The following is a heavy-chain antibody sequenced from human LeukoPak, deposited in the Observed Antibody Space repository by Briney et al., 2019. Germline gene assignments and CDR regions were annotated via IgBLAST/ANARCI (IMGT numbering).Heavy chain of an antibody. CDR3: ATYSGSYLTFDY. Sequence: SETLSLTCTVSGGSMSSSSYFWAWIRQPPGKVLEWIGSIYYSGSTYYNPSLNSRVTITVDTSKNQFSLKLSSLTAADTAVYYCATYSGSYLTFDYWGQGTLVTVSS. V-gene: IGHV4-39*01. CDR1: GGSMSSSSYF. CDR2: IYYSGST. D-gene: IGHD1-26*01. J-gene: IGHJ4*02.